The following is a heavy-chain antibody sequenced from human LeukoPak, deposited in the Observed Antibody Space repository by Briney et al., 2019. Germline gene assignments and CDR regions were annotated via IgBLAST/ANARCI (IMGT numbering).Heavy chain of an antibody. V-gene: IGHV1-2*02. Sequence: GASVKVSCKASGYTFTGYYMHWVRQAPGQGLEWMGWINPNSGGTNYAQKFQGRVTMTRDTSISTAYMELSRLRSDDTAVYYCARGPTVNNYYYYGMDVWGQGTTVTVSS. D-gene: IGHD4-17*01. CDR1: GYTFTGYY. CDR2: INPNSGGT. J-gene: IGHJ6*02. CDR3: ARGPTVNNYYYYGMDV.